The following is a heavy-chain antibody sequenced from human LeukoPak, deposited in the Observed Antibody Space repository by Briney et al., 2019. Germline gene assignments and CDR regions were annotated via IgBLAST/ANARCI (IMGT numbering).Heavy chain of an antibody. CDR3: ARQHDYGGNPRLEFFDY. CDR1: GYSFTSYW. V-gene: IGHV5-51*01. Sequence: GESLKISCKGSGYSFTSYWIGWVRQMPGKGLEWMGITYPGDSDTRYSPSFQGQVTISADKSISTAYLQWSSLKASDTAMYYCARQHDYGGNPRLEFFDYWGQGTLVTVSS. D-gene: IGHD4-23*01. J-gene: IGHJ4*02. CDR2: TYPGDSDT.